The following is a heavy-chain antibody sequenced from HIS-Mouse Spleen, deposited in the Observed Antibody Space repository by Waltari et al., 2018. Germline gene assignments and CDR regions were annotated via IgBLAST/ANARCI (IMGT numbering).Heavy chain of an antibody. Sequence: QLQLQESGPGLVKPSETLSLTCTVSGGSISSSSYYWGWIRQPPGKGLEGIGSIYYSWSTYDNPALKIRVTISVDTSKNQFSLKLSSVTAADTAVYYCAREIPYSSSWYDWYFDLWGRGTLVTVSS. J-gene: IGHJ2*01. CDR1: GGSISSSSYY. D-gene: IGHD6-13*01. CDR3: AREIPYSSSWYDWYFDL. CDR2: IYYSWST. V-gene: IGHV4-39*07.